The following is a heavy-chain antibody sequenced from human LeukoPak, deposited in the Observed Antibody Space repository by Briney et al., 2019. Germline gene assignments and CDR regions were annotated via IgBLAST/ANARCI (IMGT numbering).Heavy chain of an antibody. CDR2: ISGSGGST. CDR3: AATYTIFGVVIY. J-gene: IGHJ4*02. D-gene: IGHD3-3*01. CDR1: GFTFSSYA. V-gene: IGHV3-23*01. Sequence: PGGSLRLSCAASGFTFSSYAMSRVRQAPGKGLEWVSAISGSGGSTYYADSVKGRFTISRDNSKNTLYLQMNSLRAEDTAVYYCAATYTIFGVVIYWGQGTLVTVSS.